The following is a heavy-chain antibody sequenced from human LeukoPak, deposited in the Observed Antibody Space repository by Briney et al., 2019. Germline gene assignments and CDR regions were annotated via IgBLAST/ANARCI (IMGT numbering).Heavy chain of an antibody. J-gene: IGHJ4*02. V-gene: IGHV3-23*01. CDR2: ISGSGGST. CDR3: AKDSRLRYFDWLERGGH. D-gene: IGHD3-9*01. Sequence: PGGSLRLSCAASGFTFSSYAMSWVRQAPGKGLEWVSAISGSGGSTYYADSVKGRFTISRDNSKNTLYLQMNSLRAEDTAVYYCAKDSRLRYFDWLERGGHWGQGTLVTVSS. CDR1: GFTFSSYA.